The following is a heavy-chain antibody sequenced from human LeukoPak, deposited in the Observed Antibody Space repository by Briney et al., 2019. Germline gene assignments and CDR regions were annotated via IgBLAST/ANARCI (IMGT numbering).Heavy chain of an antibody. CDR3: ARTGELQVDDAFDI. CDR1: GFTFSSYS. CDR2: ISSSSSYI. D-gene: IGHD1-7*01. V-gene: IGHV3-21*01. J-gene: IGHJ3*02. Sequence: PGGSLRLSCAASGFTFSSYSMNWVRQAPGKGLEWVSSISSSSSYIYYADSVKGRFTIPRDNAKNSLYLQMNSLRAEDTAVYYCARTGELQVDDAFDIWGQGTMVTVSS.